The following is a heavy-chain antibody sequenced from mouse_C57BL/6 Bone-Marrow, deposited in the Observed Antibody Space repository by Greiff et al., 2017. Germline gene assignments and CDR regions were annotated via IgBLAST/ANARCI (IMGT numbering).Heavy chain of an antibody. Sequence: EVKLMESGGDLVKPGGSLKLSCAASGFTFSSYGMSWVRQTPDKRLEWVATISSGGSYTYYPDSVKGRFTISRDNAKNTLYLQMSSLKSEDTAMYYCAILMMTTTDGVWDYWGQGTTLTVSS. J-gene: IGHJ2*01. CDR1: GFTFSSYG. D-gene: IGHD2-4*01. V-gene: IGHV5-6*01. CDR2: ISSGGSYT. CDR3: AILMMTTTDGVWDY.